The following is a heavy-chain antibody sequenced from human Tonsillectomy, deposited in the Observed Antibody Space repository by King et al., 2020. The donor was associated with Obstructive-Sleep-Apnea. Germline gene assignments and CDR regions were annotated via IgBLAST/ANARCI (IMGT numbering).Heavy chain of an antibody. CDR2: ISGYNGNT. J-gene: IGHJ4*02. CDR1: GYTFTSYG. D-gene: IGHD6-13*01. Sequence: QLVQSGAEVKKPGASVKVSCKASGYTFTSYGISCVRQAPGQGLEWMGWISGYNGNTNYAQKFQGRVTMTIDTSTTTVYMELRSLRSDDTAVYYCARDLVTAASSDWGQGTLVTVSS. V-gene: IGHV1-18*01. CDR3: ARDLVTAASSD.